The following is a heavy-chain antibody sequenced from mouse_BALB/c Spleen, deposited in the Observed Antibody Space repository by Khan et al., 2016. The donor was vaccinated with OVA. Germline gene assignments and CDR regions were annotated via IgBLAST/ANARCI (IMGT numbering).Heavy chain of an antibody. CDR3: SRDYYGNYDFDY. CDR1: GYSITSGYY. V-gene: IGHV3-6*02. D-gene: IGHD2-1*01. CDR2: ISNDGST. Sequence: QLKESGPGLVKPSQSLSLTCSVTGYSITSGYYWNWIRQFPGNKLEWMGYISNDGSTNYNQSLKNRISITRDTSKNQFFLKLNSGTTEDTATYYCSRDYYGNYDFDYWGQGTTLTVSS. J-gene: IGHJ2*01.